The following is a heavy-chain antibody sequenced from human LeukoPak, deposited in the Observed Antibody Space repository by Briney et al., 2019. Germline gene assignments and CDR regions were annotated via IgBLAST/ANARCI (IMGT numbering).Heavy chain of an antibody. CDR1: GFTFSSYV. J-gene: IGHJ4*02. Sequence: PGRSLRLSCAASGFTFSSYVMHWVRQAPGKGLECVAVISYDGRNTYYADSVKGRFTISRDNSKNTLYLQMNSLRSEDTAVYYCARDLTPDRYCSGGSCYSFDYWGQGTLVTVSS. D-gene: IGHD2-15*01. V-gene: IGHV3-30*04. CDR2: ISYDGRNT. CDR3: ARDLTPDRYCSGGSCYSFDY.